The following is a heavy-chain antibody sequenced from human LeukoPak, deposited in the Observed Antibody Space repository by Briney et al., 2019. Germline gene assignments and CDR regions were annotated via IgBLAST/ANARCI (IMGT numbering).Heavy chain of an antibody. J-gene: IGHJ6*03. V-gene: IGHV4-59*01. D-gene: IGHD6-19*01. CDR2: IYYSGST. CDR1: GGSISSYY. Sequence: PSETLSLTCTVSGGSISSYYWSWIRQPPGKGLEWIGYIYYSGSTNYNPSPKSRVTISVDASKNQFSLKLSSVTAADTAVYYCARQASSGWYPLVSYMDVWGKGTTVTVSS. CDR3: ARQASSGWYPLVSYMDV.